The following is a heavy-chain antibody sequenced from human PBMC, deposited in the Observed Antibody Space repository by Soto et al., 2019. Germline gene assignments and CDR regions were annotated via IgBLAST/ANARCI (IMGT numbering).Heavy chain of an antibody. CDR3: ARTGDGTRTGCIVGWFDP. D-gene: IGHD3-10*01. CDR1: SGSIDNVYW. V-gene: IGHV4-4*02. Sequence: QVQLQESGPRLVKPSGTLSLTCAVSSGSIDNVYWWSWVRQSPGKGLEGIGETSHDGVTNYTPSXECRVTTAIXTXXXHXXLQLNSVTAAHTAMYSCARTGDGTRTGCIVGWFDPWGPGTLVTVSP. CDR2: TSHDGVT. J-gene: IGHJ5*02.